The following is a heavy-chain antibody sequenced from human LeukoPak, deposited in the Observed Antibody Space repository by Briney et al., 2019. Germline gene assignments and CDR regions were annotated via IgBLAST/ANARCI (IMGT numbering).Heavy chain of an antibody. J-gene: IGHJ6*02. CDR1: GYTFTSYG. CDR3: ARDPPRIVVVVAATNYYGMDV. D-gene: IGHD2-15*01. CDR2: ISAYNGNT. Sequence: ASVNVSCKASGYTFTSYGISWVRQAPGQGLEWMGWISAYNGNTNYAQKLQGRVTMTTDTSTSTAYMELRSLRSDDTAVYYCARDPPRIVVVVAATNYYGMDVWGQGTTVTVSS. V-gene: IGHV1-18*01.